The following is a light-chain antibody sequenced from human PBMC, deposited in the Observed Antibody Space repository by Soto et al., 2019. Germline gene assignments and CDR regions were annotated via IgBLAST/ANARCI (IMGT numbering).Light chain of an antibody. CDR3: QQYNNWPWT. CDR1: QSVSSL. V-gene: IGKV3-15*01. J-gene: IGKJ1*01. CDR2: GAS. Sequence: EIQMTQSPATLSASVGDRATITCRASQSVSSLLAWYQQKPGHAPRLLIYGASTSATGIPARFSGSGSGTEFTLTISSLQSEDFAVYYCQQYNNWPWTFGQGTKVEIK.